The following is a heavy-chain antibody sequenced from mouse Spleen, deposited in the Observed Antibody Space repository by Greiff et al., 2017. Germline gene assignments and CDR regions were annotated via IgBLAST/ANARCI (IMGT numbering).Heavy chain of an antibody. CDR2: IRSGSSTI. Sequence: EVNLVESGGGLVKPGGSLTLSCAVSGFTFSDYGMHWVRQAPEKGLEWVAYIRSGSSTIYYADTVKGRFTISRDNAKNTLFLQMTSLRSEDTAMYYCARKGFDYYGYSWYFDVWGAGTTVTVSS. D-gene: IGHD1-2*01. J-gene: IGHJ1*01. CDR1: GFTFSDYG. V-gene: IGHV5-17*01. CDR3: ARKGFDYYGYSWYFDV.